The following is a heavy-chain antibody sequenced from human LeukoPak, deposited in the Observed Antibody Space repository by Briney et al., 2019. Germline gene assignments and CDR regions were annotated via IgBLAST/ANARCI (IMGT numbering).Heavy chain of an antibody. CDR1: GGSISSGSYY. J-gene: IGHJ5*02. D-gene: IGHD6-19*01. V-gene: IGHV4-61*02. CDR2: IYTSGST. CDR3: ASSLGGWYNHWFDP. Sequence: PSETLSLTCTVSGGSISSGSYYWSWIRQPAGKGLEWIGRIYTSGSTNYNPSLKSRVTISVDTSKNQFSLKLSSVTAADTAVYYCASSLGGWYNHWFDPWGQGTLVTVSS.